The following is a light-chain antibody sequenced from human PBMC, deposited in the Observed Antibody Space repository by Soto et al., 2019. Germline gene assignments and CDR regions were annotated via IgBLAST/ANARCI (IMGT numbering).Light chain of an antibody. Sequence: IQLTQSPSSLSASVGDSVTITCRASQGITSYLAWYQQKPGKAPNLLIYGASTLQSGVPSRFSGSGSGTDFTLTINSLQAEDFANYYCQQYDTYFRYTFGQGTKLDIK. CDR1: QGITSY. CDR2: GAS. V-gene: IGKV1-9*01. CDR3: QQYDTYFRYT. J-gene: IGKJ2*01.